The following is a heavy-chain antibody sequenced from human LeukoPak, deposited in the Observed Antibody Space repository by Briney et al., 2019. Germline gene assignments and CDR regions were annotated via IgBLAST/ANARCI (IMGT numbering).Heavy chain of an antibody. CDR3: AHPQKLGGFDN. V-gene: IGHV3-74*01. CDR2: SEGDGSST. Sequence: PGGSLRLSCGASGFTLSHYWMFWVRQAPGKGLVWVSRSEGDGSSTAYADPVKGRFTISRDNAKNTLYLQMDSLRVEDTGVYYCAHPQKLGGFDNWGQGTLVTVSS. CDR1: GFTLSHYW. J-gene: IGHJ4*02. D-gene: IGHD7-27*01.